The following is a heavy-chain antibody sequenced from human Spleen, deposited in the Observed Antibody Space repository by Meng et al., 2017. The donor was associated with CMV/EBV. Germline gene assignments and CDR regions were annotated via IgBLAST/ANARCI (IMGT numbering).Heavy chain of an antibody. Sequence: GGSLRLSCAASGFIVNTYYMNWVRQAPGKGLEWVSIIYTGGDTYYADSVEGRFTISRDDSKNTVYLQLNSLRAEDTAVYYCARAGQGAVGIVALRSSRNYYYYGLDVWGQGTTVTVSS. V-gene: IGHV3-53*01. J-gene: IGHJ6*02. CDR2: IYTGGDT. CDR1: GFIVNTYY. D-gene: IGHD5-12*01. CDR3: ARAGQGAVGIVALRSSRNYYYYGLDV.